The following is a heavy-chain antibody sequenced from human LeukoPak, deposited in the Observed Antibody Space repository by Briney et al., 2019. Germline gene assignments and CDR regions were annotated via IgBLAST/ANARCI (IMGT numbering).Heavy chain of an antibody. CDR1: GFIFSNYE. CDR3: ARQTRLCSSTTCYALYFDY. D-gene: IGHD2-2*01. J-gene: IGHJ4*02. V-gene: IGHV3-48*03. Sequence: GGSLRLSCAASGFIFSNYEMNWVRQAPGKGLEWVSYISSSGSIIYYADSVKSRFTISRDNAKNSLYLQMNSLRAEDTAVYYCARQTRLCSSTTCYALYFDYWGQGSLVTVSS. CDR2: ISSSGSII.